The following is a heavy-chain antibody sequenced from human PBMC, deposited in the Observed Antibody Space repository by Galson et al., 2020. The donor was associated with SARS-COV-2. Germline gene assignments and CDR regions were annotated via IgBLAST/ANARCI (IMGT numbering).Heavy chain of an antibody. D-gene: IGHD1-26*01. J-gene: IGHJ6*02. Sequence: ASVKVSCKASGYTFTSYGISWVRQAPGQGLEWMGWISAYNGNTNYAQKPQGRVTMTTDTSTSTAYMELRSLRSDDTAVYYCARDSGIVGATVDPVGYYYYYGMDVWGQGTTVTVSS. CDR1: GYTFTSYG. CDR2: ISAYNGNT. CDR3: ARDSGIVGATVDPVGYYYYYGMDV. V-gene: IGHV1-18*04.